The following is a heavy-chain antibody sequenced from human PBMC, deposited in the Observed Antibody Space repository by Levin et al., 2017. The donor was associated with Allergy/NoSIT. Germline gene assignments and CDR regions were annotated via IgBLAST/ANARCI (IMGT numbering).Heavy chain of an antibody. CDR2: ISSSSSTI. CDR1: GFTFSSYS. Sequence: LSLTCAASGFTFSSYSMNWVRQAPGKGLEWVSYISSSSSTIYYADSVKGRFTISRDNAKNSLYLQMNSLRAEDTAVYYCARDRYYYGSGSYYNVDAFDIWGQGTMVTVSS. D-gene: IGHD3-10*01. J-gene: IGHJ3*02. CDR3: ARDRYYYGSGSYYNVDAFDI. V-gene: IGHV3-48*01.